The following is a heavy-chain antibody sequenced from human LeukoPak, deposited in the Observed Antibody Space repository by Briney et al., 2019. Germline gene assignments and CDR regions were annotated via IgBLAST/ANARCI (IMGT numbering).Heavy chain of an antibody. CDR2: INHSGST. Sequence: PSETLSLTCAVYGGSFSGYYWSWIRQPPGKGLEWIGEINHSGSTNYNPSLKSRVTISVDTSKNQFSLKLSSVTAADTAVYYCARGPARRDGYRHPGKNRFDIWGQGTMVTVSS. V-gene: IGHV4-34*01. J-gene: IGHJ3*02. CDR1: GGSFSGYY. CDR3: ARGPARRDGYRHPGKNRFDI. D-gene: IGHD5-24*01.